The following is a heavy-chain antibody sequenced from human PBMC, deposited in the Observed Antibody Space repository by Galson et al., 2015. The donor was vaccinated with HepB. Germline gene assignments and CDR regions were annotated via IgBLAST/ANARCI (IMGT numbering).Heavy chain of an antibody. J-gene: IGHJ5*02. CDR1: GYSFTNYW. CDR3: ARRTAAAVTWFGL. D-gene: IGHD6-13*01. CDR2: IYPGDSDT. V-gene: IGHV5-51*01. Sequence: SGAEVKKPGESLKISCKGSGYSFTNYWIGWVRQMPGKGLEWMGIIYPGDSDTRYSPSFQGQVTSSADKSISTAYLQWSSLKASDTAMYYCARRTAAAVTWFGLWGQGTLVTVSS.